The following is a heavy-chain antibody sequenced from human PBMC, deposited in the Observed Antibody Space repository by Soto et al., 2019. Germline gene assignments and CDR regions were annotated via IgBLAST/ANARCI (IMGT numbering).Heavy chain of an antibody. Sequence: VGSLRLSCAASGFTFSSYSMNWVRQAPGKGLEWVSSISSSSSYIYYADSVKGRFTISRDNAKNSLYLQMNSLRAEDTAVYYCARGHSSTRSWFDPWGQGTLVTVSS. CDR2: ISSSSSYI. D-gene: IGHD6-13*01. CDR1: GFTFSSYS. V-gene: IGHV3-21*01. CDR3: ARGHSSTRSWFDP. J-gene: IGHJ5*02.